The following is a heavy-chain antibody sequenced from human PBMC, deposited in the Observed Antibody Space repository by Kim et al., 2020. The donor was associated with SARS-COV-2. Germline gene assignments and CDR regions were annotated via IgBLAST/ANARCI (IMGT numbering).Heavy chain of an antibody. D-gene: IGHD2-2*01. Sequence: YAQGFTGRFVFSLDTSVSTAYLQISSLKAEDTAVYYCARGRLRSTSCMGYWGQGTLVTVSS. CDR3: ARGRLRSTSCMGY. J-gene: IGHJ4*02. V-gene: IGHV7-4-1*02.